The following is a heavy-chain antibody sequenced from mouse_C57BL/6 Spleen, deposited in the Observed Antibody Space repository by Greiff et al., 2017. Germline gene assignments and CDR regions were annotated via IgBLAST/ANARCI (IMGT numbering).Heavy chain of an antibody. D-gene: IGHD3-2*02. CDR2: IYPGDGDT. CDR3: SRWAAQATWVFAY. Sequence: VQLLQSGPELVKPGASVKISCKASGYAFSSSWMNWVQQRPGKGLEWLGRIYPGDGDTNYNGTVKGKATLTTDKSYSTDYMHLSSLKSEDAAVYFCSRWAAQATWVFAYRGQGTLVTVSA. V-gene: IGHV1-82*01. J-gene: IGHJ3*01. CDR1: GYAFSSSW.